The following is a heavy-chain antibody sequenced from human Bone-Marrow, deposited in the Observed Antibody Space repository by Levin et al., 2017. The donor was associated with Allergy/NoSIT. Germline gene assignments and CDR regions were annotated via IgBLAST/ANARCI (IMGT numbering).Heavy chain of an antibody. Sequence: SETLSLTCTVSGGSMRIGAYYWSWVRQLPGKGLEWIGYIYNSGSTYYNPSLKSRVTISVDTSKKQFSLRLSAVTAADTAVYYCARGGLQLWFDYWGQGAPVIVSS. CDR2: IYNSGST. D-gene: IGHD1-1*01. V-gene: IGHV4-31*03. CDR3: ARGGLQLWFDY. J-gene: IGHJ4*02. CDR1: GGSMRIGAYY.